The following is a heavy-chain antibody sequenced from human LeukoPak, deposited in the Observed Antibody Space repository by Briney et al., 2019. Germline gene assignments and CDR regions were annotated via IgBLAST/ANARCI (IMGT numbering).Heavy chain of an antibody. CDR3: ARDLSTAVAGTNLDY. CDR2: ISSSSSYI. CDR1: GFTFSSYS. J-gene: IGHJ4*02. Sequence: RAGGSLRLSCAASGFTFSSYSMNWVRQAPGKGLEWVSSISSSSSYIYYADSVKGRFTISRDNAKNSLYLQMNSLRAEDTAVYYCARDLSTAVAGTNLDYWGQGTLVTVSS. D-gene: IGHD6-19*01. V-gene: IGHV3-21*01.